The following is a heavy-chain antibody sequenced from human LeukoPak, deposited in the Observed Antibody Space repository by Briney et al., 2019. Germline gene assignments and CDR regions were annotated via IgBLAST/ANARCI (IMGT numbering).Heavy chain of an antibody. CDR2: ISYSGST. Sequence: KASETLSLTCTVSGGSISSYYWNWIRQPPGKGLEWIGYISYSGSTNYNPSLKSRVTISLDTSKNQFFLKVRSVTAADTAVYYCARGFDSKSTYFDYWGQGTLVTVSS. V-gene: IGHV4-59*01. CDR3: ARGFDSKSTYFDY. J-gene: IGHJ4*02. CDR1: GGSISSYY. D-gene: IGHD5-12*01.